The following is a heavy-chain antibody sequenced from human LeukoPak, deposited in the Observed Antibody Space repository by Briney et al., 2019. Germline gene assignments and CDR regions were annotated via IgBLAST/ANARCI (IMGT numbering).Heavy chain of an antibody. D-gene: IGHD6-13*01. CDR2: IKQDGSEK. V-gene: IGHV3-7*01. CDR1: GFTFSSYW. Sequence: GGSLRLSCAASGFTFSSYWMSWVRQAPGKGLEWVANIKQDGSEKYYVDSVKGRFTISRDNAKNSLYLQMNSLRAEDTAVYYCARATRFSSWAFDIWGQGTMVTVSS. CDR3: ARATRFSSWAFDI. J-gene: IGHJ3*02.